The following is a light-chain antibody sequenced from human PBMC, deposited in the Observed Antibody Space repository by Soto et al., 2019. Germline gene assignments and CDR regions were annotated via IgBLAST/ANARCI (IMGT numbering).Light chain of an antibody. CDR3: CSYAGLGFLL. CDR2: EVY. J-gene: IGLJ2*01. V-gene: IGLV2-23*02. Sequence: QSALTQPASVSGSPGQSVTISCTGTSSDIGTSNIVSWYQQHPGKAPKLIIYEVYNRPSRVSDRFSGSTSGNTASLTISGLQAEDEADYYCSYAGLGFLLFGGGTKVTVL. CDR1: SSDIGTSNI.